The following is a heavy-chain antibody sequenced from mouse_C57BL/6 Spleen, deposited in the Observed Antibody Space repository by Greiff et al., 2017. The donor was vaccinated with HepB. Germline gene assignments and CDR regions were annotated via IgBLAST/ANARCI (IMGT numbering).Heavy chain of an antibody. Sequence: VQLQQSGTELVKPGASVKLSCKASGYTFTSYWMHWVKQRPGQGLEWIGNINPSNGGTNYNEKFKSKATLTVDKSSSTAYMQLSSLTSEDSAVYYCARSIYYDPWFAYWGQGTLVTVSA. CDR2: INPSNGGT. D-gene: IGHD2-4*01. CDR3: ARSIYYDPWFAY. J-gene: IGHJ3*01. V-gene: IGHV1-53*01. CDR1: GYTFTSYW.